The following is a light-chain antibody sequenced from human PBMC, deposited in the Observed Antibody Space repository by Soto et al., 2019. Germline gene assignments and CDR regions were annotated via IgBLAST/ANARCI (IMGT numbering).Light chain of an antibody. Sequence: DIQMTQSPSTLSGSVGDRVTFTCRASQTISSWLAWYQQKPRKAPKLLIYKASTLKSGVPSRFSGSGSGTEFTLTISSLQPDDFATYYCQHYNSYSEAFGQGTKVDIK. CDR1: QTISSW. CDR3: QHYNSYSEA. CDR2: KAS. V-gene: IGKV1-5*03. J-gene: IGKJ1*01.